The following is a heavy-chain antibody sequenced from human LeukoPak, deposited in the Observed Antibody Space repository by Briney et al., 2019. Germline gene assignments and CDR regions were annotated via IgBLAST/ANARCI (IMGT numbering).Heavy chain of an antibody. V-gene: IGHV4-39*01. CDR3: ARRGITYSTSFFDS. D-gene: IGHD6-13*01. CDR2: IYYTGST. J-gene: IGHJ4*02. CDR1: GGSISGGKDF. Sequence: SETLSLTCTVSGGSISGGKDFWGGIRQPPGKGLEWIGNIYYTGSTYYNPSLKSRVTISVDTSRNEFSLKVRSVTAADTAVYYCARRGITYSTSFFDSWGQGTLVTVSS.